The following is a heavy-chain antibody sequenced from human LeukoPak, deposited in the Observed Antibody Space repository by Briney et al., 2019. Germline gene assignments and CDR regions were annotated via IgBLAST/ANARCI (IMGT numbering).Heavy chain of an antibody. CDR3: ARDVLAYCGGDCYSGYFDY. J-gene: IGHJ4*02. D-gene: IGHD2-21*02. V-gene: IGHV4-59*01. Sequence: SETLSLTCTVSGGSISSYYWSWIRQPPGQGLEWIGYIYYSGTTKYNPSLKSRVTISVDTSKNQISLKLSSVTAADTAVYYCARDVLAYCGGDCYSGYFDYWGRGTLVTVSS. CDR2: IYYSGTT. CDR1: GGSISSYY.